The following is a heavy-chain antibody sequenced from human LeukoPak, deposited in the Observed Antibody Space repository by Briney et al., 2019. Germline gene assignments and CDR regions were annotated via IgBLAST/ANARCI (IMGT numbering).Heavy chain of an antibody. CDR2: MYTSGST. CDR3: ARDSYSYYYDNGAHNAFDF. D-gene: IGHD3-22*01. Sequence: SETLSLTCTVSGVSISSYYWSWIRQPAGKGLEWIGRMYTSGSTNYNPSLESRVTMSADRSKNQFPLKLSSVTAADTAVYYCARDSYSYYYDNGAHNAFDFWGQGTTVTVSS. J-gene: IGHJ3*01. CDR1: GVSISSYY. V-gene: IGHV4-4*07.